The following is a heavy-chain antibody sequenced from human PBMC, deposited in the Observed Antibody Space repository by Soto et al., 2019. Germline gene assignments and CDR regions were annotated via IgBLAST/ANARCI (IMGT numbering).Heavy chain of an antibody. D-gene: IGHD1-1*01. Sequence: ASVKVSCQTSGYSFTSDDISWGRQATGQGLEGMGWMNSYSGNTGYAQKFQDRVTMTRNTSINTAYMALSSLRSDDTAVYYCATVLAGVTATSNWTGPDIWGQGTLVTVSS. V-gene: IGHV1-8*01. CDR2: MNSYSGNT. CDR1: GYSFTSDD. CDR3: ATVLAGVTATSNWTGPDI. J-gene: IGHJ4*03.